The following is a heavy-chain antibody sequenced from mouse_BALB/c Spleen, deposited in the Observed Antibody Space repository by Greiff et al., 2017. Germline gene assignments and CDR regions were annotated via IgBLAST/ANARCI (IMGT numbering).Heavy chain of an antibody. J-gene: IGHJ3*01. CDR1: CFSLTCYG. V-gene: IGHV2-2*02. CDR2: IWSGGST. Sequence: VQLQQSGPGLVQPSQSPSITRTVSCFSLTCYGVHRGRQSPGKGLEWLGVIWSGGSTDYNAAFISRLSISKDNSKSQVFFKMNSLQANDTAIYYCAREEYDYGFAYWGQGTLVTVSA. D-gene: IGHD2-4*01. CDR3: AREEYDYGFAY.